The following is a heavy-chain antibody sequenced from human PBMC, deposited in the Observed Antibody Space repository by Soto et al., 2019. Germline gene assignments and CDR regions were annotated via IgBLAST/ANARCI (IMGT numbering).Heavy chain of an antibody. CDR2: IYYSGST. CDR3: ARLKSHDFWSGYSYYYYYMDV. J-gene: IGHJ6*03. D-gene: IGHD3-3*01. Sequence: QVQLQESGPGLVKPSETLSLTCTVSGGSISSYYWSWIRQPPGKGLEWIGYIYYSGSTNYNPSLKSRVTISVDTSKNQFSLKLSSVTAADTAVYYCARLKSHDFWSGYSYYYYYMDVWGKGTTVTVSS. CDR1: GGSISSYY. V-gene: IGHV4-59*08.